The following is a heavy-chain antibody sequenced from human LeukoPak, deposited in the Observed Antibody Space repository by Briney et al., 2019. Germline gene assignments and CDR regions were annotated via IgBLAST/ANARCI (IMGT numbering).Heavy chain of an antibody. J-gene: IGHJ5*02. CDR2: INPNNGGT. Sequence: ASVKVSCKASGYTLTAYYIYWVRQAPGQGLEWMGRINPNNGGTDYAQNFQGRVTMTRDTSISTAYMELSRLRSDDTAVYYCARGYCSGGTCYLVENWLDPWGQGTLVTVSS. CDR3: ARGYCSGGTCYLVENWLDP. CDR1: GYTLTAYY. V-gene: IGHV1-2*06. D-gene: IGHD2-15*01.